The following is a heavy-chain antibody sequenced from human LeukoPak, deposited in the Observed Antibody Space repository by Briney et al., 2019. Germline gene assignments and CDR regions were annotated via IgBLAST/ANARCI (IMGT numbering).Heavy chain of an antibody. CDR2: VSYDGSNK. J-gene: IGHJ4*02. V-gene: IGHV3-30*18. Sequence: GGSLRLSCAASGFTFSSYGMHWVRQAPGKGLEWVAVVSYDGSNKYYADSVKGRLTISRDNSKNTLYLQMNSLRAEDTAVYYCAKDLLADTTTVTSGFDYWGQGTLVTVSS. D-gene: IGHD4-17*01. CDR3: AKDLLADTTTVTSGFDY. CDR1: GFTFSSYG.